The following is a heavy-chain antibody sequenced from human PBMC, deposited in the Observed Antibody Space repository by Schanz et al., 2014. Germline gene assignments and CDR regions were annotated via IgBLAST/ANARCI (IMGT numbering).Heavy chain of an antibody. V-gene: IGHV1-2*02. CDR3: ARGRTFDY. CDR1: GYTFTSDS. J-gene: IGHJ4*02. Sequence: QVQLVQSGAEVKKPGASVKVSCKASGYTFTSDSMHWVRQAPGQGLEWMGWINPSSGGTNYAQKFRGRVTMTRNTSMSTAYIELHILTSEDTAVYYCARGRTFDYWGQGTLVTVSS. CDR2: INPSSGGT.